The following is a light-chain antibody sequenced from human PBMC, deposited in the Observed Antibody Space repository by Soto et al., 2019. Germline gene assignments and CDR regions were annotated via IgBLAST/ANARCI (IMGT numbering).Light chain of an antibody. J-gene: IGKJ2*01. CDR3: QQRSNWPYT. CDR2: DAS. Sequence: EIVLTQSPATLSLSPGERATLSCRASQSVSSYLAWYQQKPGQAPRLLIYDASNRATGIPARFSGSGSGTDFTLTSIRLEPEDFAVYYCQQRSNWPYTFGQGTKLEIK. CDR1: QSVSSY. V-gene: IGKV3-11*01.